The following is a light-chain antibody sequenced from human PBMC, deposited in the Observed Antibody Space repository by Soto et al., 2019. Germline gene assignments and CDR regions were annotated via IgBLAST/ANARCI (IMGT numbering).Light chain of an antibody. Sequence: QAVATQEPSLTVSPGGTVTLTCGSSTGAVTSGHYPYWFQQKPGQAPRTLIYDTSNKHSWTPARFSGSLLGGKAALTLSGAQPEDEAEYYCLLSYSGARLYVFGTGTRSPS. J-gene: IGLJ1*01. CDR1: TGAVTSGHY. CDR2: DTS. V-gene: IGLV7-46*01. CDR3: LLSYSGARLYV.